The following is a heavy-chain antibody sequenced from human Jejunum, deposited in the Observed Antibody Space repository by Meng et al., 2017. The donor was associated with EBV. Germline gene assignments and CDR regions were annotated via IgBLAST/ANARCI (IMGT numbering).Heavy chain of an antibody. Sequence: PVQESGPAMVKPSDTLSLTFTVSGSSVNSGNVYWSWIRQPPGKGLELIGYIYYSGSTNYIPSLKSRVTISLDTSKNQFSLKLSSVTAADTAVYYCAGLRYSGYDRAFDYWGQGALVTVSS. CDR3: AGLRYSGYDRAFDY. CDR1: GSSVNSGNVY. J-gene: IGHJ4*02. D-gene: IGHD5-12*01. CDR2: IYYSGST. V-gene: IGHV4-61*01.